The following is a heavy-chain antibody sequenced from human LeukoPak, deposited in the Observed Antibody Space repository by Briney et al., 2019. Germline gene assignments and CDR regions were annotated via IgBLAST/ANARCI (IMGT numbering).Heavy chain of an antibody. Sequence: SETLSLTCTVSGGSISGYYWTWIRQPPEKGLEWIGYIYYTGSTNYNPSLKSRVTISVDTSKNQFSLKLSSVTAADTAVYYCAREYFSPWITPTGGMDVWGQGTTVTVSS. CDR1: GGSISGYY. CDR3: AREYFSPWITPTGGMDV. CDR2: IYYTGST. V-gene: IGHV4-59*01. J-gene: IGHJ6*02. D-gene: IGHD3-16*01.